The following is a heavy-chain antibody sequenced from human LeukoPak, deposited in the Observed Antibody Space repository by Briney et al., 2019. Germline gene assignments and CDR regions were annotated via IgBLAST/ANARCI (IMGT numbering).Heavy chain of an antibody. CDR2: MYSGGST. Sequence: GRSLRLSCAASGFTVSSKYMSWVRQAPGKGLEWVSVMYSGGSTYYADSVEGRFTISRDSFKNTVSLQMSSLRAEDTAVYYCASVTMVRGPHFDYWGQGTLVTVSS. CDR1: GFTVSSKY. CDR3: ASVTMVRGPHFDY. J-gene: IGHJ4*02. V-gene: IGHV3-53*01. D-gene: IGHD3-10*01.